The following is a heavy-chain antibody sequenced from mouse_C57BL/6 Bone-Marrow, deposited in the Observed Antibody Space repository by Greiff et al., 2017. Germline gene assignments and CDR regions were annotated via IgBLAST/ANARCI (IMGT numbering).Heavy chain of an antibody. CDR1: GYTFTSYW. CDR3: ARNSYFDY. CDR2: IYPSDSET. V-gene: IGHV1-61*01. Sequence: QVQLQQPGAELVRPGSSVKLSCKASGYTFTSYWMDWVKQRPGQGLEWIGNIYPSDSETHYNQKFKDKATLTVDKSPSTAYMQLSSLTSEDSAVYYCARNSYFDYWGQGTTLTVSS. J-gene: IGHJ2*01.